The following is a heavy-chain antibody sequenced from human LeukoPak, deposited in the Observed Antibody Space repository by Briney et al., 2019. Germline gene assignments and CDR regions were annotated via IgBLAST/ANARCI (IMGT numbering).Heavy chain of an antibody. CDR3: ARAVAGHNYYYYYYMDV. CDR1: GGSISSYY. D-gene: IGHD6-19*01. V-gene: IGHV4-59*01. J-gene: IGHJ6*03. Sequence: SETLSLTCTVSGGSISSYYWSWIRQPPGKGLEWIGYIYYSGSTNYNPSLKSRVTISVDTSKNQFSLKLRSVTAADTAVYYCARAVAGHNYYYYYYMDVWGKGTTVTVSS. CDR2: IYYSGST.